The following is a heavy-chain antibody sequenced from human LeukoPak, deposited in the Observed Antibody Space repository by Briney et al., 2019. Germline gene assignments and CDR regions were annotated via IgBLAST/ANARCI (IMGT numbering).Heavy chain of an antibody. CDR1: GFTFSNYY. CDR2: INGDASTI. D-gene: IGHD4-17*01. V-gene: IGHV3-74*01. Sequence: GGSLRLSCAASGFTFSNYYMHWVRQAPGKGLVWVSRINGDASTITYADSVKGRFTISRDNAKNSLYLQMNSLRAEDTAVYYCARFDYADYLAFDYWGQGTLVTVSS. CDR3: ARFDYADYLAFDY. J-gene: IGHJ4*02.